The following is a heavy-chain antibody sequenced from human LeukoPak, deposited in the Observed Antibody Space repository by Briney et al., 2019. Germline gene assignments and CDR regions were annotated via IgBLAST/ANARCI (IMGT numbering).Heavy chain of an antibody. CDR2: ISSSSSTI. Sequence: GGSLRLSCAASGFTFSSYSMNWVRQAPGKGLAWVSYISSSSSTIYYADSVKGRFTISRDNAKNSLYLQMNSLRAEDTAVYYCARDSSSWLYYFDYWGQGTLVTVPS. CDR3: ARDSSSWLYYFDY. J-gene: IGHJ4*02. V-gene: IGHV3-48*04. D-gene: IGHD6-13*01. CDR1: GFTFSSYS.